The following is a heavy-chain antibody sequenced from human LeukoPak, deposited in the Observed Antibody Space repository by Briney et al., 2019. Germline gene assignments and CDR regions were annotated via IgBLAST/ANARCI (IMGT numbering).Heavy chain of an antibody. CDR3: ARGRRSPYYMDV. J-gene: IGHJ6*03. CDR2: IYYSGST. CDR1: GGSISSYY. D-gene: IGHD3-16*01. V-gene: IGHV4-59*12. Sequence: SETLSLTCTVSGGSISSYYWSWIRQPPGKGLEWIGYIYYSGSTNYNPSLKSRVTISVDTSKSQFSLRLSSVTAADTADYYCARGRRSPYYMDVWGKGTTVTVSS.